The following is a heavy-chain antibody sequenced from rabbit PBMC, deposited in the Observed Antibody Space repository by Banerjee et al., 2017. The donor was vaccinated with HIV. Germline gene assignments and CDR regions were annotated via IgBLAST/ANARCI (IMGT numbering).Heavy chain of an antibody. D-gene: IGHD8-1*01. CDR1: GFSFSSSYW. Sequence: QSLEESGGDLVKPGASLTLTCTASGFSFSSSYWICWVRQAPGKGLEWIACIYAGSSGDTYYANWAKGRFTISKTSSTTVTLQMTSLTAADAATYFCARGVYAGSIDYKYNLWGPGTLVTVS. CDR3: ARGVYAGSIDYKYNL. CDR2: IYAGSSGDT. V-gene: IGHV1S40*01. J-gene: IGHJ4*01.